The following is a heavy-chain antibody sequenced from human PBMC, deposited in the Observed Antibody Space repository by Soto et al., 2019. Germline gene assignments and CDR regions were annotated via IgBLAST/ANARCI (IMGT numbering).Heavy chain of an antibody. CDR1: GYTFTSYD. D-gene: IGHD6-13*01. Sequence: QVQLVQSGAEVKKPGASVKVSCKASGYTFTSYDINWVRQATGQGLEWMGWMYPNSGNTGYAQKFQGRVTMTRNTSISTAYMELSSLRSEDTAVYYCARRGYSSSWYYYYYYGMDVWGQGTTVTVSS. V-gene: IGHV1-8*01. CDR3: ARRGYSSSWYYYYYYGMDV. CDR2: MYPNSGNT. J-gene: IGHJ6*02.